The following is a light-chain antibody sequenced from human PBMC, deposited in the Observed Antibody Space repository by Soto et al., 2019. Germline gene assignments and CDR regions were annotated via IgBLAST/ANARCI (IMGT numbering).Light chain of an antibody. Sequence: DIVMTQSPLSLPVTPGEPASISCRSSQSLLHSNGYNYLDWYLQKPGQSPQLLIYLGSNRAPGVPDRFSGSEAGTDFTLKIRRVEAEDVGVYYCMQALQTPLFTFGPGTKVDIK. CDR3: MQALQTPLFT. J-gene: IGKJ3*01. CDR1: QSLLHSNGYNY. CDR2: LGS. V-gene: IGKV2-28*01.